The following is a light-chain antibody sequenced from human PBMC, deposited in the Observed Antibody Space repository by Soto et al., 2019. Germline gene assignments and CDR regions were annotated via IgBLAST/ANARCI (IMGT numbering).Light chain of an antibody. V-gene: IGLV1-44*01. Sequence: QSVLTQPPSASATPGQRVTISCSGSRSNIGTNAVNWYQQLPGTAPRLLIYNNNQRPSGVPDRFSGSKSGTSASLAISGLQSDDEATYSCAAWADILNVLYVFGTGTKLTVL. CDR3: AAWADILNVLYV. CDR2: NNN. CDR1: RSNIGTNA. J-gene: IGLJ1*01.